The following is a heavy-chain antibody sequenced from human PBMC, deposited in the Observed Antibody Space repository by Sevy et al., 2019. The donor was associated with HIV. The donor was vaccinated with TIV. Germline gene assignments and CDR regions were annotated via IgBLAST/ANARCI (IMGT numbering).Heavy chain of an antibody. CDR1: GFTFSKYS. J-gene: IGHJ4*02. V-gene: IGHV3-23*01. D-gene: IGHD2-8*01. Sequence: GGPLRLSCAASGFTFSKYSMSWVRQPPGKGLEWVSTLSFGCGEINYADSVKGWFTISRDNSKSSVYLQMNNLRPEDTAVYYCAREGCTKPHDYWGQGTLVTVSS. CDR3: AREGCTKPHDY. CDR2: LSFGCGEI.